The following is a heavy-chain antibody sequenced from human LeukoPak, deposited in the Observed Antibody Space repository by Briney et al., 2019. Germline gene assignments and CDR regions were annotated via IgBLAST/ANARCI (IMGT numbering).Heavy chain of an antibody. CDR2: IYHSGNT. D-gene: IGHD3-3*01. CDR3: VRDGDKLFQH. Sequence: SETLSLTCADSGYSINSDYYWGWIRQPPGKELEWIGHIYHSGNTNYNSSLKSRVTISVDTSKNQFSLNLRSVTAADTAVYYCVRDGDKLFQHWGQGTLVTVSS. J-gene: IGHJ1*01. CDR1: GYSINSDYY. V-gene: IGHV4-38-2*02.